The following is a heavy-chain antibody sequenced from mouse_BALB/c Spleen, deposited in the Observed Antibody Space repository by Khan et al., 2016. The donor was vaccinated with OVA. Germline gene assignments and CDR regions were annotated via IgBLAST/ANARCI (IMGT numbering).Heavy chain of an antibody. Sequence: EVQLVESGPGLLKPSQSLSLTCTVTGFSITSDYAWNWIRQFPGNKLEWMAYIGYSGSTTYNPSLRSTIYITRDKSKNQFLLQLNSVTTDDQTTLYYSRGRLLVRYPDYIDYWGQGTTLTVSS. V-gene: IGHV3-2*02. D-gene: IGHD1-1*01. J-gene: IGHJ2*01. CDR2: IGYSGST. CDR1: GFSITSDYA. CDR3: SRGRLLVRYPDYIDY.